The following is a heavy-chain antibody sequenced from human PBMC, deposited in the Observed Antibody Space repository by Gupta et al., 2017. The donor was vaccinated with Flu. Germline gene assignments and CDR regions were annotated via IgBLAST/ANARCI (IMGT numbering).Heavy chain of an antibody. V-gene: IGHV4-59*08. Sequence: QVQLAESGPGLVKPSETLFLTCTVSGGSITNYHWSWVRQPPGKGLEWIGYFHSSGSTSSNPSLKSRVSISSDGPKNQFSLKLSSVTAADTAVYYCARSESGNDSGDYWGQGALVTVSS. CDR3: ARSESGNDSGDY. D-gene: IGHD5-12*01. CDR1: GGSITNYH. J-gene: IGHJ4*02. CDR2: FHSSGST.